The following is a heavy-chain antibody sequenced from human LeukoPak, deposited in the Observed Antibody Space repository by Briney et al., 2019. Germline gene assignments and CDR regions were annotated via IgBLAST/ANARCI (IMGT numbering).Heavy chain of an antibody. J-gene: IGHJ6*03. CDR2: IYYSGST. D-gene: IGHD6-13*01. CDR1: GGSISSYY. CDR3: ARYSSSYGNYYYYYMDV. Sequence: SETLSLTCTVSGGSISSYYWSWIRQPPGKGLEWIGYIYYSGSTNYNPSLKSRVTISVDTSKNQFSLKLSSVTAAETAVYYCARYSSSYGNYYYYYMDVWGKGTTVTISS. V-gene: IGHV4-59*01.